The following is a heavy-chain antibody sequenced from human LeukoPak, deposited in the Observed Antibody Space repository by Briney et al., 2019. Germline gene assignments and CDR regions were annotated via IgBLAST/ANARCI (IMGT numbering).Heavy chain of an antibody. J-gene: IGHJ4*02. Sequence: SETLSLTCAVYGGSFSGYYWSWIRQPPGKGLEWIGEINHSGSTNYNPSLKSRVTISVDTSKNQFSLKLSSVTAADTAVYYCARGSGAAAGSHYYFDYWGQGTLVTVSS. D-gene: IGHD6-13*01. CDR2: INHSGST. V-gene: IGHV4-34*01. CDR1: GGSFSGYY. CDR3: ARGSGAAAGSHYYFDY.